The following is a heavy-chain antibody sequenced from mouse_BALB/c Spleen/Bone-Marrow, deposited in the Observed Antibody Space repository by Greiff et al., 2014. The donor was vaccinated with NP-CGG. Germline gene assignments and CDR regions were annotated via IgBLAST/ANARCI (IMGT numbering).Heavy chain of an antibody. Sequence: QVQLQQSGAELARPGASVKLSCKASGYTFTSYWMQWVKQRPGQGLEWIGAIYPGDGGTRYTQKFKGKATLTADKSSSTAYMQLSSLASEDSAVYYCARGDTATWFAYWGQGTLVTVSA. V-gene: IGHV1-87*01. CDR1: GYTFTSYW. J-gene: IGHJ3*01. CDR2: IYPGDGGT. CDR3: ARGDTATWFAY. D-gene: IGHD1-2*01.